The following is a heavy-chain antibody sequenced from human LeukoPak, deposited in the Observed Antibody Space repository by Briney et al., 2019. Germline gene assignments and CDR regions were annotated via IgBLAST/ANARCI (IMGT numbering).Heavy chain of an antibody. Sequence: PSETLSLTCTVSGGSISNTSYYWGWIRQPPGKGLEWIGSIYSSGSTYYNSSLKSRVTISIDTSKNQVSLKMSSVTAADTAVYYCAKSGGYGLIDYWGQGTLVTVSS. CDR1: GGSISNTSYY. V-gene: IGHV4-39*01. CDR2: IYSSGST. J-gene: IGHJ4*01. D-gene: IGHD6-25*01. CDR3: AKSGGYGLIDY.